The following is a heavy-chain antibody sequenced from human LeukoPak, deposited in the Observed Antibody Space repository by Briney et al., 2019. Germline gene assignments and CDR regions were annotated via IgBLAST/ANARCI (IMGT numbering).Heavy chain of an antibody. CDR2: ISCNGGST. V-gene: IGHV3-23*01. Sequence: GVSLRLSCAASVLTLSSYSMTWVRQAPGKGLEWVSAISCNGGSTYCADSVKGRFSIYRDNSKNTLYLQMNSLRAEDTAVYYCAKDRYGGNSVIFSEYFQHWGQGTLVTVSS. D-gene: IGHD4-23*01. J-gene: IGHJ1*01. CDR1: VLTLSSYS. CDR3: AKDRYGGNSVIFSEYFQH.